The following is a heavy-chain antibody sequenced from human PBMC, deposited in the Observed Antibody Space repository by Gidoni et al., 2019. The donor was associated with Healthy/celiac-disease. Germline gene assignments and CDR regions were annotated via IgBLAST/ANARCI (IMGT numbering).Heavy chain of an antibody. CDR2: SSSSSSYI. D-gene: IGHD6-13*01. CDR3: ARGHSSSYNWFDP. V-gene: IGHV3-21*01. CDR1: GFTFSSYS. J-gene: IGHJ5*02. Sequence: EVQLVESGGGLVKPGGSLRLSCAASGFTFSSYSMNWVRQAPGKGLEWVSSSSSSSSYIYYADSVKGRFTISRDNAKNSLYLQMNSLRAEDTAVYYCARGHSSSYNWFDPWGQGTLVTVSS.